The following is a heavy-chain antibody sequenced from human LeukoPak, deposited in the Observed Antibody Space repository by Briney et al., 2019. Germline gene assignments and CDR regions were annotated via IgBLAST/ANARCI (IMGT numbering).Heavy chain of an antibody. CDR3: ARDSSGWPPGRFDY. V-gene: IGHV3-23*01. D-gene: IGHD6-19*01. Sequence: GGSLRLSCAASGFTFSSYGMYWVRQAPGKGLEWVSAISGSGGTSTYYADSVKGRFTISRDNSKNTLYLQMNSLRAEDTAVYYCARDSSGWPPGRFDYWGQGTLVTVSS. CDR1: GFTFSSYG. J-gene: IGHJ4*02. CDR2: ISGSGGTST.